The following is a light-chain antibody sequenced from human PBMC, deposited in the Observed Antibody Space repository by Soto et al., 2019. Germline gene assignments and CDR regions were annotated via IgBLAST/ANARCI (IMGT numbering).Light chain of an antibody. J-gene: IGKJ1*01. CDR2: GAS. Sequence: DIESAQPPGTLSLSSGERATLSCRASQSVTNSFLAWYQQKPGQAPSLLIYGASRRATGIPDRFTGSGSGTDFTLTISRLEPEDFAVYYCQQYVSSPWAFGQGTKLNIK. CDR1: QSVTNSF. V-gene: IGKV3-20*01. CDR3: QQYVSSPWA.